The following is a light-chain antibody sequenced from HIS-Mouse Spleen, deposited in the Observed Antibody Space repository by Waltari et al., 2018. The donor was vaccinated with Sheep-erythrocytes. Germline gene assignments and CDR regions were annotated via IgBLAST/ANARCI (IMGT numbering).Light chain of an antibody. CDR2: KAS. Sequence: DIQMTQSPSTLSASVGDRVTITCRASQSISSWLAWYQQKPGKAPKRLVYKASSLESGVPSMFSGSGSGTEFTLTISSLQPDDFATYYCQQYNSSLTFGPGTKVDIK. CDR3: QQYNSSLT. J-gene: IGKJ3*01. CDR1: QSISSW. V-gene: IGKV1-5*03.